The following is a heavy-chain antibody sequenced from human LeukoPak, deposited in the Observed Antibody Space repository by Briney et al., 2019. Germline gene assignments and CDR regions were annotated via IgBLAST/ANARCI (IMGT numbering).Heavy chain of an antibody. Sequence: ASVKVSCKASGYTFTSYDINWVRQAIGQGLEWMGWMNPNSGNTGYAQKFQGRVTITRNTSISTAYMELSSLRSEDTAVYYCARGLYNWNDEGAFDIWGQGTMVTVSS. CDR1: GYTFTSYD. CDR3: ARGLYNWNDEGAFDI. V-gene: IGHV1-8*03. J-gene: IGHJ3*02. CDR2: MNPNSGNT. D-gene: IGHD1-1*01.